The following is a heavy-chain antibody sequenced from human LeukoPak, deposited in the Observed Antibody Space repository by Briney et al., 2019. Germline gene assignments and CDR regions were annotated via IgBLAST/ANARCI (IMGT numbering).Heavy chain of an antibody. CDR1: GYTFTTYN. CDR3: ARADYYDSSGYSY. J-gene: IGHJ4*02. Sequence: ASVKVSCKASGYTFTTYNINWVRQAPGQGLEWMGWISGYNGNTNYAQKLQGRVTMTTDTSTSTAYMELRSLRSDDTAVYYCARADYYDSSGYSYWGQGTLVTVSS. V-gene: IGHV1-18*01. D-gene: IGHD3-22*01. CDR2: ISGYNGNT.